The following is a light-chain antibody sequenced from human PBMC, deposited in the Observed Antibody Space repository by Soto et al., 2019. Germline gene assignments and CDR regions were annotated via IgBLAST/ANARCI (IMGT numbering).Light chain of an antibody. Sequence: QSVLSQPPSASRPPGQKVTTSCSGNSSNIGDNYVYWHQQLPGTAPKLLIYRNNQRPSGVPDRFSGSKSGTSASLAISGLRSEDEADYYCAAWDDSLSGYVFGPGTKVTV. CDR2: RNN. J-gene: IGLJ1*01. V-gene: IGLV1-47*01. CDR3: AAWDDSLSGYV. CDR1: SSNIGDNY.